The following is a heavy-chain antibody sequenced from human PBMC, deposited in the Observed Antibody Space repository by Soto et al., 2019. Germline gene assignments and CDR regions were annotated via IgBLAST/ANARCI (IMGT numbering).Heavy chain of an antibody. V-gene: IGHV4-30-2*01. J-gene: IGHJ5*02. Sequence: SETLSLTCAVSGGSISSFCYSWSWIRQPPGKGLEWIGYIYHSGSTYYNPSLKSRVTISVDRSKNQFSLKLSSVTAADTAVYYCARVRWMGAPPISWWFDPWGQGTLVTVSS. CDR3: ARVRWMGAPPISWWFDP. D-gene: IGHD1-26*01. CDR1: GGSISSFCYS. CDR2: IYHSGST.